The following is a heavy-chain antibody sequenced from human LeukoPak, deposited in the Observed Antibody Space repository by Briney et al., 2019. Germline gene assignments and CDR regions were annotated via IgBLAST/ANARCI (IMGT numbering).Heavy chain of an antibody. Sequence: SETLSLTCAVYGGPFSGYYWSWIRQPPGKGLEWIGYIYYSGSTNYNPSLQSRVTISVDTSKNQFSLKLRSVTAADTAVYYCARDEVGAKVYWGQGILVTVSS. CDR2: IYYSGST. D-gene: IGHD1-26*01. J-gene: IGHJ4*02. CDR1: GGPFSGYY. V-gene: IGHV4-59*01. CDR3: ARDEVGAKVY.